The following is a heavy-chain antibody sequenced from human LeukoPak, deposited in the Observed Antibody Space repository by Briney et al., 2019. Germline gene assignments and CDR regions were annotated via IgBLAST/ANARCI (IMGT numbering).Heavy chain of an antibody. D-gene: IGHD6-19*01. CDR1: GGSVSSGSYY. Sequence: SETLSLTCTVSGGSVSSGSYYWSWIRQPPGKGLEWIGYIYYSGNTNYNPSLKSRVTISVDTSKNQFSLKLSSVTAADTAVYYCARRTYSSGWSNFDYWGQGTLVTVSS. CDR2: IYYSGNT. V-gene: IGHV4-61*01. J-gene: IGHJ4*02. CDR3: ARRTYSSGWSNFDY.